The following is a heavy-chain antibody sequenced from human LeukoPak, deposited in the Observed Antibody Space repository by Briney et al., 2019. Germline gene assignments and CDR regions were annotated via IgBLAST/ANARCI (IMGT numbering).Heavy chain of an antibody. D-gene: IGHD6-13*01. CDR2: IWYDGSNK. CDR1: GFTFSSYG. Sequence: TGGSLRLSCAASGFTFSSYGMHWVRQAPGKGLEWVALIWYDGSNKEYADSVKGRFTISRDNSKNTLYLQTNSLRAEDTAVYYCARRGAAGTYYFDYWGQGTLVTVSS. V-gene: IGHV3-33*03. CDR3: ARRGAAGTYYFDY. J-gene: IGHJ4*02.